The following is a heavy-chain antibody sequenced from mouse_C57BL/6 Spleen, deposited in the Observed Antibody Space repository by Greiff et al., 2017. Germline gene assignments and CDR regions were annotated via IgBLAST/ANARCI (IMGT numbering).Heavy chain of an antibody. CDR2: IDPSDSYT. J-gene: IGHJ2*01. Sequence: QVQLQQPGAELVKPGASVKLSCKASGYTFTSYWMQWVKQRPGQGLEWIGEIDPSDSYTNYNQKFKGKATFTVDTSSSTAYMQLSSLTSEDSAVYYCARWDGYYGGWGQGTTLTVSS. CDR3: ARWDGYYGG. D-gene: IGHD2-3*01. CDR1: GYTFTSYW. V-gene: IGHV1-50*01.